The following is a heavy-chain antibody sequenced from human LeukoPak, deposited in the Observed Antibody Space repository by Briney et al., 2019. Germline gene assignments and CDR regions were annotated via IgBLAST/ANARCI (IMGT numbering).Heavy chain of an antibody. D-gene: IGHD2-21*02. V-gene: IGHV3-30*02. CDR1: GFTFSSYG. Sequence: GGSLRLSCAASGFTFSSYGMHWVRQAPGKWLEWVAFIRYDGSNKYYADSVKGRFTISRDNSKNTLYLQMNSLRAEDTAVYYCATYCGGDCYRALDYWGQGTLVTVSS. CDR3: ATYCGGDCYRALDY. CDR2: IRYDGSNK. J-gene: IGHJ4*02.